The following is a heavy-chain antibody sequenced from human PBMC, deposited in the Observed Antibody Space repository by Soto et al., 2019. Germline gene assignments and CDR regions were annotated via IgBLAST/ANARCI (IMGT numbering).Heavy chain of an antibody. CDR1: GGSISSGGYY. D-gene: IGHD6-13*01. V-gene: IGHV4-31*03. CDR2: IYYSGST. CDR3: ARVGRSIAAAGTHFDY. Sequence: QVQLQESGPGLVKPSQTLSFTCTVSGGSISSGGYYWSWIRQHPGKGLEWIGYIYYSGSTYYNPSLKSRVTISVDTSKNQFSLKLSSVTAADTAVYYCARVGRSIAAAGTHFDYWGQGTLVTVSS. J-gene: IGHJ4*02.